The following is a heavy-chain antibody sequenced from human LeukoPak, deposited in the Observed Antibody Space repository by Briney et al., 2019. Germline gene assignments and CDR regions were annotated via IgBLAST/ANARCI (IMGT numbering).Heavy chain of an antibody. V-gene: IGHV1-2*02. CDR1: GYTFTGYY. CDR3: ATAHLYDNVANYLLQ. J-gene: IGHJ4*02. Sequence: GASVKVSCKASGYTFTGYYMHWVRQAPGQGLEWMGWINPNSGGTNYAQKFQGRVTMTRDTSISTAYMELSRLRSDDTAVYYCATAHLYDNVANYLLQWGQGTLVTVSS. D-gene: IGHD3-22*01. CDR2: INPNSGGT.